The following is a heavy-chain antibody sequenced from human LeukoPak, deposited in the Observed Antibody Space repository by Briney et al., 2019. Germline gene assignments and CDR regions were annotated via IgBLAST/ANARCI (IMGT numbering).Heavy chain of an antibody. CDR3: ARDRGPTVTRKSAPNNWFDP. V-gene: IGHV3-23*01. CDR2: ISGSGGST. J-gene: IGHJ5*02. CDR1: GFTFSSYA. D-gene: IGHD4-17*01. Sequence: PGGSLRLSCAASGFTFSSYAMSWVRQAPGKGLEWVSAISGSGGSTYYADSVKGRFTISRDNSKNTLYLQMNSLRAEDTALYHCARDRGPTVTRKSAPNNWFDPWGQGTLVTVSS.